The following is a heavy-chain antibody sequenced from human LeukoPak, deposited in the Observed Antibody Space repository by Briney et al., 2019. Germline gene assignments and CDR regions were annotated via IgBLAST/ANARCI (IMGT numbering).Heavy chain of an antibody. CDR3: AKRGNYGYFDY. V-gene: IGHV4-39*01. Sequence: SETLSLTCTVSGGSFSTNNYYWGWIRQPPGKGLEWMGSLSYSGKTYYNPSLKSRVTISADTSKNQFSLRLTSVTAADTAVYYCAKRGNYGYFDYWGQGTLVTVSS. D-gene: IGHD3-10*01. CDR1: GGSFSTNNYY. CDR2: LSYSGKT. J-gene: IGHJ4*02.